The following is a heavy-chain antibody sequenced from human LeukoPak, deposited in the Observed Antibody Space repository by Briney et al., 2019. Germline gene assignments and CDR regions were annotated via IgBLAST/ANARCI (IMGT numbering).Heavy chain of an antibody. CDR1: GFTFSSFA. Sequence: GGSLRLSCTASGFTFSSFAMTWVRQAPGKGLEWVSTIRSDGDTTYNAESVKGRFTISRDNSKKKLYLELTSLRVEATATFYCAKGQELDDGVFDSWGQGTMVTVSS. J-gene: IGHJ4*02. V-gene: IGHV3-23*01. CDR3: AKGQELDDGVFDS. CDR2: IRSDGDTT. D-gene: IGHD1-1*01.